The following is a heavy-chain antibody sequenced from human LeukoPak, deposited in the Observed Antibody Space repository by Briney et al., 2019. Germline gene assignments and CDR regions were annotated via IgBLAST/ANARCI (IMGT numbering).Heavy chain of an antibody. Sequence: PGGSLRLSCAASGFTVSNDYMAWVRQAPGRGLEWVSLIYGDGTTFYTDSVKGRFTISRDNFKNTLYLQMSNLRPEDTALYYCARDRAGAQSWVALDPWGQGTLVTVSS. CDR3: ARDRAGAQSWVALDP. J-gene: IGHJ5*02. D-gene: IGHD3-10*01. CDR1: GFTVSNDY. CDR2: IYGDGTT. V-gene: IGHV3-66*02.